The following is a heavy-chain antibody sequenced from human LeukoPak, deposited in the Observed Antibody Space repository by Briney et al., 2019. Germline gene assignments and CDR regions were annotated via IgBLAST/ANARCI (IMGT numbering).Heavy chain of an antibody. CDR3: ARHPVSYVWGSYRRHDAFDI. J-gene: IGHJ3*02. CDR2: IYYSGST. Sequence: SETLSLTCTVSGGSISSSSYYWGWIRQPPGKGLEWIVSIYYSGSTYYNPSLKSRVTISVDTSKNQFSLKLSSVTAADTAVYYCARHPVSYVWGSYRRHDAFDIWGQGTMVTVSS. D-gene: IGHD3-16*02. V-gene: IGHV4-39*01. CDR1: GGSISSSSYY.